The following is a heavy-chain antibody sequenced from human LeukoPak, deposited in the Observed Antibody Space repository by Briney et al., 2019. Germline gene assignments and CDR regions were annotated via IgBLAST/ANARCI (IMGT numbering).Heavy chain of an antibody. Sequence: SETLSLTCAVSGGSISSYYWSWIRQPAGKGLDWIGRIYTSGSTNYNPSLKSRVTMSVDTSKNQFSLKLSSVTAADTAVYYCARVDLYGTIDYWGQGTLVTVSS. V-gene: IGHV4-4*07. CDR1: GGSISSYY. D-gene: IGHD2-8*01. CDR2: IYTSGST. J-gene: IGHJ4*02. CDR3: ARVDLYGTIDY.